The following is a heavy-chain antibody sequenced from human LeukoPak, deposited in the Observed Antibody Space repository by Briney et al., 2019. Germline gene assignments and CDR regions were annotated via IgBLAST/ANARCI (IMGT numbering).Heavy chain of an antibody. Sequence: PSETLSLTCSVSGYSSSSAYYWGWVRQPPVKWLEWIGSIYHSGSTYYNPSLKSRVTISVDTSKNQFSLKLSSVTAADTSVYYCARAAGIAVAWDYYFDYWGQGTLVTVSS. CDR3: ARAAGIAVAWDYYFDY. D-gene: IGHD6-19*01. J-gene: IGHJ4*02. CDR1: GYSSSSAYY. CDR2: IYHSGST. V-gene: IGHV4-38-2*02.